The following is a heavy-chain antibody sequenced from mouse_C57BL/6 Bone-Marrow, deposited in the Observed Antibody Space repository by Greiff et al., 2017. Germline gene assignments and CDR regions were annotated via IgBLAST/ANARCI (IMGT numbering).Heavy chain of an antibody. D-gene: IGHD1-1*01. Sequence: EVQVVESEGGLVQPGSSMKLSCTASGFTFSDYYMAWVRQVPEKGLEWVANINYDGSSTYYLDSLKSRFIISRDNAKNILYLQMSSLKSEDTATYYCARDNYYAAFDYGGQGTTLTVSA. CDR1: GFTFSDYY. J-gene: IGHJ2*01. V-gene: IGHV5-16*01. CDR2: INYDGSST. CDR3: ARDNYYAAFDY.